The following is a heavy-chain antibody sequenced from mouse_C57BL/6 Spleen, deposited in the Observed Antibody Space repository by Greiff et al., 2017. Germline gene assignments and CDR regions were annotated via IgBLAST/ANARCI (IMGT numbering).Heavy chain of an antibody. D-gene: IGHD2-12*01. CDR3: ARVYSDARYYAMDY. V-gene: IGHV1-82*01. Sequence: VQLQESGPELVKPGASVKISCKASGYAFSSSWMNWVKQRPGQGLEWIGRIYPGDGDTNYNGKFKGKATLTADKSSSTAYMQLSSLTSEDSAVYFGARVYSDARYYAMDYWGQGTSVTVSS. CDR2: IYPGDGDT. CDR1: GYAFSSSW. J-gene: IGHJ4*01.